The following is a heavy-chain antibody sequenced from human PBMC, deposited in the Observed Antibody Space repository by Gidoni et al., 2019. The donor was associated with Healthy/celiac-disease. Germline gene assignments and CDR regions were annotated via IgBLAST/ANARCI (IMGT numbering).Heavy chain of an antibody. V-gene: IGHV3-66*01. CDR2: IYSGGST. Sequence: EVQLVESGGGLVQPGGSLRLSCAASGFTVSSNYMSWVRQAPGKGLEWVSVIYSGGSTYYADSVKGRFTISRDNSKNTLYLQMNSLRAEDTAVYYCARTIDYYDSSGYAGGVTFDYWGQGTLVTVSS. J-gene: IGHJ4*02. D-gene: IGHD3-22*01. CDR3: ARTIDYYDSSGYAGGVTFDY. CDR1: GFTVSSNY.